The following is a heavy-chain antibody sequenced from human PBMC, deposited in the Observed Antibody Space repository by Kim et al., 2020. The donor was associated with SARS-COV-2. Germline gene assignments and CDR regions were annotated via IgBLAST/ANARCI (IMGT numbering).Heavy chain of an antibody. CDR2: MNPNSGNT. CDR1: GYTFTSYD. J-gene: IGHJ6*03. V-gene: IGHV1-8*01. CDR3: ARMVRVATIFHYYYSWTS. D-gene: IGHD5-12*01. Sequence: ASVKVSCKASGYTFTSYDINWVRQATGQGLEWMGWMNPNSGNTGYAQKFQGRVTMTRNTSISTAYMELSSLRSEDTAVYYCARMVRVATIFHYYYSWTSGAKGPRSPSP.